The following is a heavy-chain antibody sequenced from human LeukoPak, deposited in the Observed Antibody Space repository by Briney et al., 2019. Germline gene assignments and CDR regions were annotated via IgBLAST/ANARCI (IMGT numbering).Heavy chain of an antibody. V-gene: IGHV4-59*08. CDR1: GGSISNYY. Sequence: SETPSLTCSVSGGSISNYYWSWVRQPPGKALEWIGYIYYSGTTNYNPSLKSRVTMSVDTSKNQFSLKLSSVTAADTAVYYCARHSDFAYWGRGTLVTVSS. CDR3: ARHSDFAY. J-gene: IGHJ4*02. CDR2: IYYSGTT. D-gene: IGHD3-10*01.